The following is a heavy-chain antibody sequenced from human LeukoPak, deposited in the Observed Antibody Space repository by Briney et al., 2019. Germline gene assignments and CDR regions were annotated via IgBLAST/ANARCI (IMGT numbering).Heavy chain of an antibody. CDR3: ARGSSGYYYG. Sequence: SETLSLTCTVSGDSISSTSHYWDWIRQPPGKGPEWIGNIYFSGSTYYCPSLKSRVTISVDRSKNQFSLKLSSVTAADTAVYYCARGSSGYYYGWGQGTLVTVSS. J-gene: IGHJ4*02. D-gene: IGHD3-22*01. V-gene: IGHV4-39*07. CDR2: IYFSGST. CDR1: GDSISSTSHY.